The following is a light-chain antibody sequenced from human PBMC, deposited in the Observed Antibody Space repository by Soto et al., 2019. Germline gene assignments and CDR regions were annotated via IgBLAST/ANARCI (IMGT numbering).Light chain of an antibody. CDR1: QSVSSY. CDR3: QQRSNWPLT. CDR2: DAS. Sequence: EIVLTQSPATLSLSPGERATLSCRASQSVSSYLAWYQQKPGQAPRLLIYDASNRATGIPARFSGSGSGTDFTVTSSSLEPEDVAIYYCQQRSNWPLTFGGGTKVEIK. J-gene: IGKJ4*01. V-gene: IGKV3-11*01.